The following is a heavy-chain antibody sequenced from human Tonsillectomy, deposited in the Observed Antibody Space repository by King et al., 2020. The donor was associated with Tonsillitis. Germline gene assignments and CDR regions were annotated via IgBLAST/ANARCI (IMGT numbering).Heavy chain of an antibody. Sequence: VQLVESGGGLVQPGGSLRLSCAASGFTFSSYAMSWVRQAPGKGLEWVSAISGSGGSTFYADSVKGRFTISRDTSKNTLYLQMNSLRGEDTAVYYCAKDLPYSSGYFDYWGQGILVTVSS. V-gene: IGHV3-23*04. D-gene: IGHD6-19*01. CDR1: GFTFSSYA. CDR3: AKDLPYSSGYFDY. CDR2: ISGSGGST. J-gene: IGHJ4*02.